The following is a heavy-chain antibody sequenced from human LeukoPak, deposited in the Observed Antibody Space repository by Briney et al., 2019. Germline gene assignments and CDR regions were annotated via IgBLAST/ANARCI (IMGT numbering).Heavy chain of an antibody. J-gene: IGHJ3*02. CDR3: TRDIIVVPAAQLGVADI. D-gene: IGHD2-2*01. V-gene: IGHV3-66*01. CDR1: GFTFSSHG. Sequence: GGSLRLSCAASGFTFSSHGMHWVRQAPGKGLEWVSVIYSGGGTHYADSVKGRFTISRDNSKNTVYLQMNSLRAEDTAVYYCTRDIIVVPAAQLGVADIWGKGTMVTVSS. CDR2: IYSGGGT.